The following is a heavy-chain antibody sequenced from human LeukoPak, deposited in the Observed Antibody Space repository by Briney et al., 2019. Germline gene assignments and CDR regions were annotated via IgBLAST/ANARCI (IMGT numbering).Heavy chain of an antibody. CDR3: ARPGGSGPFDY. CDR1: GGSFSDYY. Sequence: SETLSLTCAVYGGSFSDYYWSWIRQPPGKGLEWIGEINHSGSTNYNPSLKSRVTISVDTSKNQFSLKLSSVTAADTAVYYCARPGGSGPFDYWGQGTLVTVSS. J-gene: IGHJ4*02. D-gene: IGHD1-26*01. V-gene: IGHV4-34*01. CDR2: INHSGST.